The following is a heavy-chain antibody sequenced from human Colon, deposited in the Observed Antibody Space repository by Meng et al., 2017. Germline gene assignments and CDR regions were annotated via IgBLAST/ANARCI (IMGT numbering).Heavy chain of an antibody. CDR3: ARTEKWERPFQN. CDR2: IRNKANSYST. D-gene: IGHD1-26*01. CDR1: GFTFSDDY. Sequence: GESLKISCAASGFTFSDDYMKWVRQAPGKGLEGVGRIRNKANSYSTEYAASVKGRFTIARDDSENSMYLQMNSLETEDTAVYYCARTEKWERPFQNWGQGTLVTVSS. V-gene: IGHV3-72*01. J-gene: IGHJ1*01.